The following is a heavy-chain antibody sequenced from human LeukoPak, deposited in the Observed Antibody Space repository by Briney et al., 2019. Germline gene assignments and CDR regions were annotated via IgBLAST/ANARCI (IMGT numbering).Heavy chain of an antibody. CDR3: ARETPGAGHFDY. J-gene: IGHJ4*02. Sequence: SETLSPTCTVSGVSINYYYWMWIRQPPGKGLEWIGYIYYSGGTHYNPSLKSRVTMLVDTSKNQFSLKLTAVTAADTAVYYCARETPGAGHFDYWGQGSLVTVSS. CDR1: GVSINYYY. CDR2: IYYSGGT. D-gene: IGHD7-27*01. V-gene: IGHV4-59*01.